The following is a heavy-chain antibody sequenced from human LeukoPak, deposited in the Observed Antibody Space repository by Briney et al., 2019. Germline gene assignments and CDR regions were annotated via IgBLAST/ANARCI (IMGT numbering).Heavy chain of an antibody. CDR3: AKDPVAGAPSYYFDN. CDR2: INTDGSST. D-gene: IGHD6-19*01. V-gene: IGHV3-74*01. CDR1: GFTFSSYW. J-gene: IGHJ4*02. Sequence: GGSLRLSCAASGFTFSSYWMHWVRQAPGKGLVWVSRINTDGSSTSYADSVKGRFTISRDNPKNTLYLQMSSLRPEDTAVYYCAKDPVAGAPSYYFDNWGQGTLVTVSS.